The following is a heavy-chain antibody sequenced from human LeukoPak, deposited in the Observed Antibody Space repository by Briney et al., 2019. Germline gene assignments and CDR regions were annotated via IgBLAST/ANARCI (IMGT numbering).Heavy chain of an antibody. CDR2: IYHSGST. Sequence: SETLSLTCTVSGYSISSGYYWGWIRQPPGKGLEWIGSIYHSGSTYYNPSLKSRVTISVDTSKNQFSLKLSSVTAADTAVYYCAKNGGRGYWGQGTLVTVSS. CDR1: GYSISSGYY. CDR3: AKNGGRGY. D-gene: IGHD2-15*01. J-gene: IGHJ4*02. V-gene: IGHV4-38-2*02.